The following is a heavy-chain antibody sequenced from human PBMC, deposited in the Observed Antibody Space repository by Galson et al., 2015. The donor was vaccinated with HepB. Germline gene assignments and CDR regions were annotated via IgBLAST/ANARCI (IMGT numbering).Heavy chain of an antibody. J-gene: IGHJ3*01. D-gene: IGHD2-8*01. CDR1: GFIFSNYD. V-gene: IGHV3-23*01. CDR2: IIGTGTNT. Sequence: SLRLSCAASGFIFSNYDMSWVRQAPGKGLEWVSSIIGTGTNTHYADSVKGRFTISRDNSKNTLYLQLNSLRAEDTAVYYCAKDTKAHPRAFDFWGQGTMVTVSS. CDR3: AKDTKAHPRAFDF.